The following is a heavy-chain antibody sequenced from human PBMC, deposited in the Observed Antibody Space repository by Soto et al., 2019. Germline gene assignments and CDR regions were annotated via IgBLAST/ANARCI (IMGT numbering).Heavy chain of an antibody. D-gene: IGHD1-26*01. V-gene: IGHV1-18*01. CDR3: ARDHVVRGNYYDY. Sequence: SVKVSCKTSGSTFPSYGISWGRQAPGQGLEWMGWISAYNGNTNYAQKLQGRLTMSGDASTSTAYMELRSLRSDDTAVGSGARDHVVRGNYYDYWGQGTLVTVSS. CDR1: GSTFPSYG. J-gene: IGHJ4*02. CDR2: ISAYNGNT.